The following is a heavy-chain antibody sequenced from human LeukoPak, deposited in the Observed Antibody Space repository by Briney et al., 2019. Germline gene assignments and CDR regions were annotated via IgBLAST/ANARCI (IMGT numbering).Heavy chain of an antibody. V-gene: IGHV3-23*01. CDR1: GYTFSSYA. J-gene: IGHJ4*02. D-gene: IGHD2-2*01. Sequence: SGGSLRLSCAASGYTFSSYAMSWVRQAPGEGLEWVSVITGGGSNTDYADSVKGRFTISRDNSKNTLYLQMNSLRAEDTAVYYCAKLGAYQLRYFDYWGQGTLVTVSS. CDR3: AKLGAYQLRYFDY. CDR2: ITGGGSNT.